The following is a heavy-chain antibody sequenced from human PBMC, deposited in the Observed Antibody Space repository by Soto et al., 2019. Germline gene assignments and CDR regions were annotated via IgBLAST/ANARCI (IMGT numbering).Heavy chain of an antibody. Sequence: PVGSLRLSCTPSGFTFRNYGLHWVRQAPGKGLEWVALISYDGDNKYYTDSVRGRFTVSRDNFKNTLFLQMDSLRPIDTGVYYCVRTIMGHADHSDAMEVWDQETTLTVSS. CDR3: VRTIMGHADHSDAMEV. CDR2: ISYDGDNK. CDR1: GFTFRNYG. J-gene: IGHJ6*02. D-gene: IGHD2-8*01. V-gene: IGHV3-30*03.